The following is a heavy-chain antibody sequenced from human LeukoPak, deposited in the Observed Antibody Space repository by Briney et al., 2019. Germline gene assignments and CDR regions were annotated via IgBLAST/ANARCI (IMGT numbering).Heavy chain of an antibody. Sequence: GGSLRLSCAASGFTFSNYAMSWVRQAPGKGLEWVSAITGSGGNTYYADSVKGRFTISRDNSKNTLYLQMNSLRAEDTAVYYCAREPTGSRAFDIWGQGTMVTVSS. V-gene: IGHV3-23*01. CDR1: GFTFSNYA. CDR3: AREPTGSRAFDI. J-gene: IGHJ3*02. CDR2: ITGSGGNT.